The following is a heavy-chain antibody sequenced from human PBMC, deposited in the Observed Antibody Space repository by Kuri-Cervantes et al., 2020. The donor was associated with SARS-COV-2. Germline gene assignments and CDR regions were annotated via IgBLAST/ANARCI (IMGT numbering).Heavy chain of an antibody. Sequence: GESLKISCAASGFTFSSHGMHWVRQAPGKGLEWVAFIRYDGSNKYYADSVKGRFTISRDNSKNTLYLQMNSLRAEDTAVYYCARDQLLGITGTHDAFDIWGQGTMVTVSS. CDR1: GFTFSSHG. CDR3: ARDQLLGITGTHDAFDI. J-gene: IGHJ3*02. CDR2: IRYDGSNK. V-gene: IGHV3-30*02. D-gene: IGHD1-7*01.